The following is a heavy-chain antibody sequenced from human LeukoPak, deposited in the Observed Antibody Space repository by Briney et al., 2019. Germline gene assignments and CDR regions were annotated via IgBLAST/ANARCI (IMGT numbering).Heavy chain of an antibody. V-gene: IGHV1-24*01. Sequence: GASVKVSCKVSVYTLTELSMHWVRQAPGKGLEWMGGFDPEDGETIYAQKFKGRVTMTEDTSTDTAYMERSSLRSEDTAVYYCATGVRYCGGDCYPDYWGQGTLVTVSS. J-gene: IGHJ4*02. CDR1: VYTLTELS. CDR2: FDPEDGET. CDR3: ATGVRYCGGDCYPDY. D-gene: IGHD2-21*02.